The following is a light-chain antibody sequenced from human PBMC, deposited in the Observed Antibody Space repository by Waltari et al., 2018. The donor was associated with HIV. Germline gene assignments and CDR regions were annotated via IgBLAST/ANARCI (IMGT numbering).Light chain of an antibody. V-gene: IGKV3-11*01. CDR2: DTS. CDR3: QERSNWPPLT. CDR1: QSVGYY. Sequence: EIVLTQSPATLSLSPGARATLSCRASQSVGYYLAWYQQKPGQAPRLLIYDTSIRATGIPARFSGSGSGTDFTLTISSLESEDFAVYYCQERSNWPPLTFGGGTKVEIK. J-gene: IGKJ4*01.